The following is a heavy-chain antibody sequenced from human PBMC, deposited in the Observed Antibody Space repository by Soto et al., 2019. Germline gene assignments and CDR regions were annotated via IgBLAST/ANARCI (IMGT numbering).Heavy chain of an antibody. J-gene: IGHJ4*02. V-gene: IGHV4-59*01. CDR1: GGSISSYY. Sequence: QVQLQESGPGLVKPSETLSLTCTVSGGSISSYYWSWIRQSPGKGLEWIGYMYYSGSTNYNPSLNSQVTISIDTSRIQFSLKLSSVTAADTAVYYCARGTFGVVKDWGQGTLVTVSS. CDR3: ARGTFGVVKD. CDR2: MYYSGST. D-gene: IGHD3-3*01.